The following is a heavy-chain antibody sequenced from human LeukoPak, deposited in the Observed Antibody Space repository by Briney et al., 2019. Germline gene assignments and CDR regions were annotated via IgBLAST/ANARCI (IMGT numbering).Heavy chain of an antibody. CDR3: ARGIKYYDSSGYYEGAYWPVDY. V-gene: IGHV4-34*01. Sequence: SETLSLTCAVYGGSFSGYYWSWIRQPPGKGLEWVGEINHSGSTNYNPSLKSRVTISVDTSKNQFSLKLSSVTAADTAVYYCARGIKYYDSSGYYEGAYWPVDYWGQGTLVTVSS. J-gene: IGHJ4*02. CDR1: GGSFSGYY. D-gene: IGHD3-22*01. CDR2: INHSGST.